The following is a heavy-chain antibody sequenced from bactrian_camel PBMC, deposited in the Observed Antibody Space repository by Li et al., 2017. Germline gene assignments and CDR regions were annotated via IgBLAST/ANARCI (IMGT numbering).Heavy chain of an antibody. D-gene: IGHD3*01. CDR3: AADRALDDDCYVGSLYTDFAY. J-gene: IGHJ6*01. CDR1: GGTYSHYC. V-gene: IGHV3S26*01. Sequence: QVQLVESGGGSVQAGGSLRLSCAASGGTYSHYCMAWFRQGPGKEREGVAIIDDSDGSTNYADSVKARFTISRDNAKSTLYLQMNNLKPEDTAMYYCAADRALDDDCYVGSLYTDFAYWGQGTQVTVS. CDR2: IDDSDGST.